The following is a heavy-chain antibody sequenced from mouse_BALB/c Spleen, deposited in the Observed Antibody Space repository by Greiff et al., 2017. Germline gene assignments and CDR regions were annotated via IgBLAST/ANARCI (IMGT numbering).Heavy chain of an antibody. J-gene: IGHJ2*01. V-gene: IGHV7-3*02. CDR3: ARDITADY. CDR1: GFTFTDYY. Sequence: EVHLVESGGGLVQPGGSLRLSCATSGFTFTDYYMSWVRQPPGKALEWLGFIRNKANGYTTEYSASVKGRFTISRDNSQSILYLQMNTLRAEDSATYYCARDITADYWGQGTTLTVSS. D-gene: IGHD4-1*01. CDR2: IRNKANGYTT.